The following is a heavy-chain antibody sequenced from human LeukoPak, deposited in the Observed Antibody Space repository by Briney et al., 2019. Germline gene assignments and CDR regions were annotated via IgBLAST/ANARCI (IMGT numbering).Heavy chain of an antibody. V-gene: IGHV3-48*01. CDR1: GFTFSSYS. CDR2: ISGSSRPI. CDR3: ARTPAIFGVVSAMDV. J-gene: IGHJ6*02. D-gene: IGHD3-3*01. Sequence: GGSLRLSCAASGFTFSSYSMNWVRQAPGRGLEWVSYISGSSRPIYYADSVKGRFTISRDNSKNTLYLQMNSLRAEDTAVYYCARTPAIFGVVSAMDVWGQGTTVTVSS.